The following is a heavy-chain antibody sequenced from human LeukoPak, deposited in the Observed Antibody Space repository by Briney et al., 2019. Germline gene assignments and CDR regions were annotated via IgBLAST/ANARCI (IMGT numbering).Heavy chain of an antibody. CDR3: ARSQPSDDSSGYYWDDAFDI. Sequence: KPSETLSLTCTVSGYSIGSGYYWGWIRQPPGKGLEWIGSIYHSGSTYYNPSLKSRVTISVDTSKNQFSLKLSSVTAADTAVYYCARSQPSDDSSGYYWDDAFDIWGQGTMVTVSS. J-gene: IGHJ3*02. CDR2: IYHSGST. CDR1: GYSIGSGYY. V-gene: IGHV4-38-2*02. D-gene: IGHD3-22*01.